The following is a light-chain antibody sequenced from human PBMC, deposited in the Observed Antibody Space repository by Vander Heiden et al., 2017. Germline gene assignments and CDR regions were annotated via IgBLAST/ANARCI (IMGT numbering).Light chain of an antibody. Sequence: QSVLTQPPSASGTPGQRVTISCSGSSSNIGSHYVYWYQQLPGTAPKLLIYRNNQRPSGVPDRFSGSKSGTSASRAISGLRSEDEADYYCAAWDDSLSGPVFGGGTKLTVL. CDR1: SSNIGSHY. V-gene: IGLV1-47*01. CDR3: AAWDDSLSGPV. J-gene: IGLJ2*01. CDR2: RNN.